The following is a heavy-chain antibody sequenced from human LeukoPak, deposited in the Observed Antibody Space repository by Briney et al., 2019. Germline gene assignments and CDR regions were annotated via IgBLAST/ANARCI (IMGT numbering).Heavy chain of an antibody. CDR2: ISGSGGST. CDR1: GFTFSSYA. D-gene: IGHD3-22*01. J-gene: IGHJ4*02. CDR3: AKVGVRNYYDSSGFEGSPDY. V-gene: IGHV3-23*01. Sequence: PGGSLRLSCAASGFTFSSYAMSWVRQAPGKGLEWVSAISGSGGSTYYADSVKGRFTISRDNSKDTLYLQMNSLRAEDTAVYYCAKVGVRNYYDSSGFEGSPDYWGQGTLVTVSS.